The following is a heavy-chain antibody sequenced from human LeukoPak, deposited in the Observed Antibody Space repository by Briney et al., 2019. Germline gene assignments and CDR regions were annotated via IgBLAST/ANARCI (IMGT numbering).Heavy chain of an antibody. CDR2: IYYSGST. V-gene: IGHV4-59*01. D-gene: IGHD1-1*01. Sequence: PSETLSLTCTVSGGSISSYYWSWIRQPPGKGLEWIGYIYYSGSTNYNPSLKSRVTISVDTSKNQFSLKLSSVTAADTAVYYCARETGTDAFDIWGQGTVVTVSS. J-gene: IGHJ3*02. CDR1: GGSISSYY. CDR3: ARETGTDAFDI.